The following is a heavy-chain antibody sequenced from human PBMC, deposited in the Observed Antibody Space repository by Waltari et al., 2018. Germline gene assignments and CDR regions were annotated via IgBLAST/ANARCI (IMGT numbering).Heavy chain of an antibody. CDR2: ISRDSGET. V-gene: IGHV1-8*03. CDR1: GHSFPTHD. CDR3: ARGTGVHYYYMDV. Sequence: QVQLVQSGAAVKKPGASVKVSCKASGHSFPTHDVNWVRQPPGQGLEWMGWISRDSGETGYAQKFQGRVSITRDTSTSTVYMELSSLRSEDTAVYYCARGTGVHYYYMDVWGKGTTVTVSS. J-gene: IGHJ6*03. D-gene: IGHD1-1*01.